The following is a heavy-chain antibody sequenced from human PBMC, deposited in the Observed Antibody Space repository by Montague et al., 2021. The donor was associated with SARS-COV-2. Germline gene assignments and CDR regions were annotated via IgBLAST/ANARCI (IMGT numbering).Heavy chain of an antibody. Sequence: SETLSLTCSVSGDSISSYYWSWIRQSPGRGLDWIGHIYYTGSAKYNPSLKSRVSISVDTSRRQFSLKLKSVTAADTAVYYCARAQTTCSIANCVNYLDYWGQGALVTVSS. D-gene: IGHD1-1*01. J-gene: IGHJ4*02. CDR3: ARAQTTCSIANCVNYLDY. CDR2: IYYTGSA. V-gene: IGHV4-59*01. CDR1: GDSISSYY.